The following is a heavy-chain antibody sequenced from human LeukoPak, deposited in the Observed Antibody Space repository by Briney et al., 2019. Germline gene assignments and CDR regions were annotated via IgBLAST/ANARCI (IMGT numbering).Heavy chain of an antibody. Sequence: SETLSLTCTISGASIDSYYWSWIRQPPGKGLEWIGYIYYSGTTNYNPSLKSRVTISVDTSKNQFSLKLSSVTAADTAVYYCARRVRGVIRYMDVWGKGTTVTISS. CDR2: IYYSGTT. CDR1: GASIDSYY. CDR3: ARRVRGVIRYMDV. J-gene: IGHJ6*03. D-gene: IGHD3-10*01. V-gene: IGHV4-59*12.